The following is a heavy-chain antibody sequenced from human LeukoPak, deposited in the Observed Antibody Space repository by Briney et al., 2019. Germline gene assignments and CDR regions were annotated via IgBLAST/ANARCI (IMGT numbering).Heavy chain of an antibody. CDR1: GFTFSSYG. CDR2: IWYDGSNK. CDR3: ARVQSAYYYYYGMDV. J-gene: IGHJ6*02. Sequence: GGSLRLSCAASGFTFSSYGMHWVRQAPGKGLEWVAVIWYDGSNKYYADSVKGRFTISRDNSKNTLYLQMNSLRAEDTAVYYCARVQSAYYYYYGMDVWGQGALVTVSS. V-gene: IGHV3-33*01.